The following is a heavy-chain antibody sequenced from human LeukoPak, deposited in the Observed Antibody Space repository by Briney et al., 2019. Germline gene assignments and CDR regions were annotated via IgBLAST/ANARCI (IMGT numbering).Heavy chain of an antibody. J-gene: IGHJ4*02. D-gene: IGHD3-22*01. V-gene: IGHV4-31*03. CDR1: GGSISSGGYY. Sequence: SQTLSLTCTVSGGSISSGGYYWSWIRQHPGKGLEWIGYIYYSGSTYYNPSLKSRVTISVDTSKNQFSLKLSSVTAADTAVYYYAREPDRYYDSSGYRGIFDYWGQGTLVTVSS. CDR2: IYYSGST. CDR3: AREPDRYYDSSGYRGIFDY.